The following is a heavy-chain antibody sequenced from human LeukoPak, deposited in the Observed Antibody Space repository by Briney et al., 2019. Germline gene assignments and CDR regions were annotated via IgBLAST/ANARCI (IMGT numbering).Heavy chain of an antibody. J-gene: IGHJ5*02. CDR1: GFTFSSYA. CDR2: ISSNGGST. CDR3: ARGVRPSSSSCYDP. D-gene: IGHD2-2*01. V-gene: IGHV3-64*01. Sequence: PGGSLRLSCAASGFTFSSYAMHWVRQAPGKGLEYVSAISSNGGSTYYANSVKGRFTISRDNSKNTLYLQMGSLRAEDMAVYYCARGVRPSSSSCYDPWGQGTLVTVSS.